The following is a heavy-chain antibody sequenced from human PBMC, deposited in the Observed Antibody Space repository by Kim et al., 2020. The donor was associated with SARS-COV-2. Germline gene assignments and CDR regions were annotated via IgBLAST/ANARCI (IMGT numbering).Heavy chain of an antibody. J-gene: IGHJ4*02. D-gene: IGHD3-16*01. CDR3: ARTYGYYFDY. CDR1: GGSISSSSYY. V-gene: IGHV4-39*07. Sequence: SETLSLTCTVSGGSISSSSYYWGWIRQPPGKGLEWIGSIYYSGSTYYNPSLKSRVTISVDTSKNQFSLKLSSVTAADTAVYYCARTYGYYFDYWGQGTLVTVSS. CDR2: IYYSGST.